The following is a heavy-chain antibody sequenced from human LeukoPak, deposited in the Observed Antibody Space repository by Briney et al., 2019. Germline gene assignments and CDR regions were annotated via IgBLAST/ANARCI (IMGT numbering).Heavy chain of an antibody. CDR1: GYTFTGYY. J-gene: IGHJ4*02. Sequence: ASVKVSCKASGYTFTGYYMHWVRPAPGQGLEWMGRINPNSGGTNYAQKFQGRVTMTRDTSISTAYMELSRLRSDDTAVYYCARVPDYYGSGSSYYFDYWGQGTLVTVSS. D-gene: IGHD3-10*01. CDR3: ARVPDYYGSGSSYYFDY. V-gene: IGHV1-2*06. CDR2: INPNSGGT.